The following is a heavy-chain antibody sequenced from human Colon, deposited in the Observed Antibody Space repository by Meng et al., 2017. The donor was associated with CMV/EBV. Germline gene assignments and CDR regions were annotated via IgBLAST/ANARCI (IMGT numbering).Heavy chain of an antibody. CDR2: INGVGDTT. CDR1: GFTFNRNS. J-gene: IGHJ4*01. Sequence: GESLKISCAASGFTFNRNSMSWVRQAPGKGLEWVSGINGVGDTTYYADSVKGRFTISRDNSKNTLYLRMIDLRAEDTAMYYCAKALNLVVPAAAYFHSWGNGTLVTVSS. V-gene: IGHV3-23*01. CDR3: AKALNLVVPAAAYFHS. D-gene: IGHD2-2*01.